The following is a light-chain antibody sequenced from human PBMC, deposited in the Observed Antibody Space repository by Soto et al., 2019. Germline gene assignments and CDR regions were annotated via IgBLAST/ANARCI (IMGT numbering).Light chain of an antibody. CDR1: SSDVGGYNY. CDR3: SSYTTSNTRQIV. V-gene: IGLV2-14*03. J-gene: IGLJ1*01. CDR2: DVS. Sequence: HSVLTQPASVSGLPGQSITISCTGTSSDVGGYNYVSWYQHHPGKAPKLIIYDVSNRPSGVSIRFSGSKSDNTASLTISGLQPEDEADYHCSSYTTSNTRQIVFGTGTKVTVL.